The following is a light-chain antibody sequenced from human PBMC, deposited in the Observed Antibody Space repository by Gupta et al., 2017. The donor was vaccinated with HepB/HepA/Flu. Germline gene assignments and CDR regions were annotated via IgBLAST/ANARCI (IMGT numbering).Light chain of an antibody. CDR1: SSDAVRFNL. Sequence: QSALTQPASVSGSPGQSITISCTATSSDAVRFNLVSWYQQHPGKAPKFMIYEVFKRPSGVSNRFSGSKSGNTASLTISGLQAEDEADYYCCSYEGNNTVIFGGGTKLTVL. CDR2: EVF. CDR3: CSYEGNNTVI. V-gene: IGLV2-23*02. J-gene: IGLJ2*01.